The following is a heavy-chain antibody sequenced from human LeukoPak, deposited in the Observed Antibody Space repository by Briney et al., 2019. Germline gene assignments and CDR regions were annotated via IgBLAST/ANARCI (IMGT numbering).Heavy chain of an antibody. CDR1: GGSISSYY. D-gene: IGHD3-10*01. V-gene: IGHV4-59*01. CDR2: IYYSGST. Sequence: SETLSLTCTVSGGSISSYYWSWIRQPPGKGLEWIGYIYYSGSTNHNPSLKSRVIISVDTSKNQFSLSLSSVTAADTAVYYCARSRTTMIRGSPNWSFDFWGQGILVTVSS. CDR3: ARSRTTMIRGSPNWSFDF. J-gene: IGHJ4*02.